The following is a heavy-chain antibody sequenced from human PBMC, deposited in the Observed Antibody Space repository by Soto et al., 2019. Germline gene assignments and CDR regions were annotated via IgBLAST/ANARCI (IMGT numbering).Heavy chain of an antibody. CDR1: GGSISSYY. V-gene: IGHV4-59*12. Sequence: PSETLSLTCTVSGGSISSYYWSWIRQPPGKGLEWIGYIYYSGSTNYNPSLKSRVTISVDTSKNQFSLKLSSVTPEDTAVYYCAGTSSLQWYYMDVWDKGTTVTVSS. CDR2: IYYSGST. CDR3: AGTSSLQWYYMDV. J-gene: IGHJ6*03. D-gene: IGHD1-7*01.